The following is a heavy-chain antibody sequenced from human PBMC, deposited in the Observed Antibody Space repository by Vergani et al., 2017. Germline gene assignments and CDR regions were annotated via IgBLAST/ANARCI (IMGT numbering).Heavy chain of an antibody. CDR3: ARDGGEYEKGALNV. Sequence: QVQLQESGPRLVKPSETLSLICSVSGYSLSGDYSFSSVGQSWTGLRQSAGKGLEWIGRIYTSGATNYNPSPRSRAIMSVDASKKQFSLKLTSVTAADTAVDYCARDGGEYEKGALNVWGQGTKVTVTS. CDR2: IYTSGAT. V-gene: IGHV4-61*02. D-gene: IGHD2-21*01. J-gene: IGHJ3*01. CDR1: GYS.